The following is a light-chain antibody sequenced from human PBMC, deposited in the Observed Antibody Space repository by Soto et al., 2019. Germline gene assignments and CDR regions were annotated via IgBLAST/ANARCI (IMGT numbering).Light chain of an antibody. V-gene: IGLV2-23*01. CDR3: CSYAGSKGVV. J-gene: IGLJ2*01. CDR1: SSDVGSYNL. CDR2: EGS. Sequence: QSALTQPASVSGSPGQSITISCTGTSSDVGSYNLVSWYQQHPGKAPKLMIYEGSKRPSGVSNRFSGSKSGNTASLTISGLQAEDEADYYFCSYAGSKGVVFGGGTKVTVL.